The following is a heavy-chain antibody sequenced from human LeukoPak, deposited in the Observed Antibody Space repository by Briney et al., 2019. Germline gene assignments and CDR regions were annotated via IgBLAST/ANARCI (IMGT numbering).Heavy chain of an antibody. V-gene: IGHV3-23*01. CDR2: ISGSGGST. Sequence: TGGSLRLSCAASGFTFSSYAMSWVRQAPGKGLEWVSAISGSGGSTYYADSVKGRFTISRDNSKNTLYLQMNSLRAEDTAVYYCAKSLNYYYYGMDVWGQGTTVTVSS. J-gene: IGHJ6*02. CDR1: GFTFSSYA. CDR3: AKSLNYYYYGMDV.